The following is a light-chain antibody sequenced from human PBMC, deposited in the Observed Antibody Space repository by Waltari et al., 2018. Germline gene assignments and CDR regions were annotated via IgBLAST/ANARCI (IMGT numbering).Light chain of an antibody. V-gene: IGKV4-1*01. CDR2: WAS. CDR1: HSVLYTPNQKNY. Sequence: DLVMNQFPASLGVSLGERATINCKVRHSVLYTPNQKNYLAWYQQKPGQPPNLLIYWASTRESGVPDRFSGSGSGTNFTLTISSLQAEDVAVYYCQQHYTAPVTFGQGTKLEI. CDR3: QQHYTAPVT. J-gene: IGKJ2*01.